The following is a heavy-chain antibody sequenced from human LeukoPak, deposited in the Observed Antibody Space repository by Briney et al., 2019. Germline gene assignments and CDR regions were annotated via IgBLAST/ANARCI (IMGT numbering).Heavy chain of an antibody. CDR2: IYSGGRT. D-gene: IGHD3-10*01. CDR1: GFTVSSNY. CDR3: ASTMVRGVIIYYGMDV. J-gene: IGHJ6*04. V-gene: IGHV3-53*01. Sequence: GGSLRLSCAASGFTVSSNYMSWVRQAPGKGLEWVSVIYSGGRTYYADSVKGRFTISRDNSKNTLYLQMNSLRAEDTAVYYCASTMVRGVIIYYGMDVWGKGTTVTVSS.